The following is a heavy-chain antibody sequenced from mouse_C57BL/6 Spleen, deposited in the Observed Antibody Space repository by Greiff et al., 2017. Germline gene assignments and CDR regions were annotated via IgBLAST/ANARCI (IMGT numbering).Heavy chain of an antibody. CDR1: GYTFTSYW. Sequence: QVQLQQPGAELVKPGASVKLSCKASGYTFTSYWMQWVKQRPGPGLEWIGEIDPSDSYTNYNQKFKGKATLTVDTSSRTAYMQLSSLTSEDSAVYYCARFYGSSYWYFDVWGTGTTVTVSS. J-gene: IGHJ1*03. CDR3: ARFYGSSYWYFDV. V-gene: IGHV1-50*01. CDR2: IDPSDSYT. D-gene: IGHD1-1*01.